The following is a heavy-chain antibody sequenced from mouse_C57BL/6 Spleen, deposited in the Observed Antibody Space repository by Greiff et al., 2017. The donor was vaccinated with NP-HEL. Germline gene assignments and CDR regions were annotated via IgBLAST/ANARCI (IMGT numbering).Heavy chain of an antibody. CDR3: ARGGLRLDFDY. V-gene: IGHV3-6*01. Sequence: EVKLMESGPGLVKPSQSLSLTCSVTGYSITSGYYWNWLRQFPGNKLEWMGYISYDGSTNYNPSLKNRISITRDTSKNQFFLKLNSVTTEDTATYYCARGGLRLDFDYWGQGTTLTVSS. CDR2: ISYDGST. CDR1: GYSITSGYY. J-gene: IGHJ2*01. D-gene: IGHD2-4*01.